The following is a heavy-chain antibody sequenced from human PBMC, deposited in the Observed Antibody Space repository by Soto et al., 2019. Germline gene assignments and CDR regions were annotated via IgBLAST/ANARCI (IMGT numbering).Heavy chain of an antibody. J-gene: IGHJ6*02. Sequence: ASVKVSCKASGYTFTGYYMHWVRQAPGQGHEWIGWINPNSGGTNYAQKFQGWVTMTRDTSISTAYMELSRLRSDDTAVYYCARDQTYCISTSCYYLLDGMDVWGQGTTVTVSS. D-gene: IGHD2-2*01. CDR1: GYTFTGYY. CDR2: INPNSGGT. V-gene: IGHV1-2*04. CDR3: ARDQTYCISTSCYYLLDGMDV.